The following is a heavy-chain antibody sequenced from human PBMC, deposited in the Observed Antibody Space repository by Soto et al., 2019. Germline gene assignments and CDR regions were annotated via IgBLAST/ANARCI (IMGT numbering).Heavy chain of an antibody. Sequence: GESLRLSCASSGFTLSVSAVNWVRQAPGKGLEWVSYISDSGDRTYYADSVKGRFTISRDRSKNTVSLQMDSLRAEDTAVYYCAKDRGIIVKAGDAFDVWGQGTKVTVSS. J-gene: IGHJ3*01. D-gene: IGHD3-16*02. CDR3: AKDRGIIVKAGDAFDV. V-gene: IGHV3-23*01. CDR1: GFTLSVSA. CDR2: ISDSGDRT.